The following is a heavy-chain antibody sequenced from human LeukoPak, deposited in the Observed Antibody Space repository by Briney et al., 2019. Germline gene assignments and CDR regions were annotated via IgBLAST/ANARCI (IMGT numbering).Heavy chain of an antibody. CDR2: INPNSGGT. CDR3: ARDYYCSGGSCYSFPGAFDI. D-gene: IGHD2-15*01. CDR1: GYTFTGYY. J-gene: IGHJ3*02. V-gene: IGHV1-2*06. Sequence: GASVKVSCKASGYTFTGYYMHWVRQAPGQGLEWMGRINPNSGGTNYAQKFQGRVTMTRDTSISTAYMELSRLRSDDTAVYYCARDYYCSGGSCYSFPGAFDIWGQGTMVTVSS.